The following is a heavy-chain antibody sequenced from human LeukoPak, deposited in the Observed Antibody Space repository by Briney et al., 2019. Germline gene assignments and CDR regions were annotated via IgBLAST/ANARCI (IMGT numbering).Heavy chain of an antibody. D-gene: IGHD2-15*01. CDR3: ARVAGDLGYCSGGSCYYYYMDV. J-gene: IGHJ6*03. V-gene: IGHV1-8*01. Sequence: ASVKVSCKASGYTFTSYDINWVRQATGQGLEWMGWMNPNSGNTGYAQKFQGRVTMTRNTSISTAYMELSSLRSEDTAVYYCARVAGDLGYCSGGSCYYYYMDVWGKGTTVTISS. CDR2: MNPNSGNT. CDR1: GYTFTSYD.